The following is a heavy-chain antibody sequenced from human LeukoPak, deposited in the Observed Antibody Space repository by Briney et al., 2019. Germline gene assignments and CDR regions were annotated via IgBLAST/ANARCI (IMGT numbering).Heavy chain of an antibody. CDR2: LSSSSRYI. CDR1: GFTFSSYS. J-gene: IGHJ6*04. V-gene: IGHV3-21*01. D-gene: IGHD3-10*01. CDR3: ARDPAPQTLGFGEIDNTYGMDV. Sequence: GSLRLSCAASGFTFSSYSMNWVRPAPGEGLEVVSSLSSSSRYIYYADSVEGRFTISRDNAKNSLYLKMNSLRPEDTAVYYCARDPAPQTLGFGEIDNTYGMDVWGKGPRSPSPQ.